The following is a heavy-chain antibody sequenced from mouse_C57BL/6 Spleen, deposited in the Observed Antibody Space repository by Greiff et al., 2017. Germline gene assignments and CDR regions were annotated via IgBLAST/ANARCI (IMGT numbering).Heavy chain of an antibody. J-gene: IGHJ1*03. CDR3: ARSHNSVWDWYFDD. D-gene: IGHD1-3*01. V-gene: IGHV1-9*01. Sequence: QVQLQQSGAELMKPGASVKLSCKATGYTFTGYWIEWVKQRPGHGLEWIGEILPGSGSTNYNEKFKGKATFTADTSSNTAYMQLSSVTTEDSAIYYGARSHNSVWDWYFDDWGTGTTVTVSS. CDR2: ILPGSGST. CDR1: GYTFTGYW.